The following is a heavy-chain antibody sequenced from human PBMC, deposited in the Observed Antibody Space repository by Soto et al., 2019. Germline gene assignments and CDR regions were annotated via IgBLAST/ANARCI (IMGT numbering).Heavy chain of an antibody. CDR3: ATDRPHYYDNSGYLNDY. J-gene: IGHJ4*02. CDR2: IIPIFGTA. V-gene: IGHV1-69*13. Sequence: AVKVSCKASGGTFSRYAISWVRQAPGQGLEWMGGIIPIFGTANYAQKFQGRVTITADESTSTAYMELSSLRTEDTAVYYCATDRPHYYDNSGYLNDYSGQGTLVTVSS. CDR1: GGTFSRYA. D-gene: IGHD3-22*01.